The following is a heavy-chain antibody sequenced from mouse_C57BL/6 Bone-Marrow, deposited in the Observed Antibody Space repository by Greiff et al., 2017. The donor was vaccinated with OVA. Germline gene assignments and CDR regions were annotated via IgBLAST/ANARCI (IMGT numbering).Heavy chain of an antibody. Sequence: QVQLQQPGAELVKPGASVKMSCKASGYTFTSYGMHWVKQRPGRGLEWIGRIDPNSGGTKYNEKLKIKATLTVDDPSSTAYMQLSSLTSDVSSVYYCARWVTTVPSDWYFDVWGTGTTVTVSS. J-gene: IGHJ1*03. D-gene: IGHD1-1*01. CDR3: ARWVTTVPSDWYFDV. CDR1: GYTFTSYG. V-gene: IGHV1-72*01. CDR2: IDPNSGGT.